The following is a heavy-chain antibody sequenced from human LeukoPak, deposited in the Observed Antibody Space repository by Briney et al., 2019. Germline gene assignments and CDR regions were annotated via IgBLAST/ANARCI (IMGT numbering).Heavy chain of an antibody. J-gene: IGHJ4*02. D-gene: IGHD7-27*01. CDR1: GFTFSSYG. CDR2: IWFDGSNK. V-gene: IGHV3-33*07. CDR3: ARGETGESHFDY. Sequence: GRSLRLSCAASGFTFSSYGMYWVRQAPGKGLEWVAVIWFDGSNKYYAASVKGRFTISRDNSKNTLFLQMNSLRAEDTAVYYCARGETGESHFDYWGQGTLVTVSS.